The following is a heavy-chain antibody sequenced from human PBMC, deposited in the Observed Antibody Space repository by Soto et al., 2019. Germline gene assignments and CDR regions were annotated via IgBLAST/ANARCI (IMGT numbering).Heavy chain of an antibody. CDR2: IYNGGST. CDR3: ARMNYYDTSGYPFDY. Sequence: PSETLSLTCTVSGGSISTVNYWWSWIRQSPDMGLEWIGHIYNGGSTYNNPSLESRVTMSVDTSKNQFSLKLNSVTAADTAVYYCARMNYYDTSGYPFDYWGQGMMVTVSS. D-gene: IGHD3-22*01. V-gene: IGHV4-30-4*02. J-gene: IGHJ4*02. CDR1: GGSISTVNYW.